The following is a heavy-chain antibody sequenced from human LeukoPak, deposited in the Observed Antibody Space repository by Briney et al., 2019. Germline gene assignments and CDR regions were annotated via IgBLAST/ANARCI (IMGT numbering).Heavy chain of an antibody. CDR3: TRPGGATGYWFDP. J-gene: IGHJ5*02. CDR2: IRSKANSYAT. V-gene: IGHV3-73*01. D-gene: IGHD4/OR15-4a*01. CDR1: GFTFSGSA. Sequence: GGSLRLSCAASGFTFSGSAMHWVRQASGKGLEWVGRIRSKANSYATAYAASVKGRFTISRDDSKNTAYLQMNSLKTEDTAVYYCTRPGGATGYWFDPWGQGTLVTVSS.